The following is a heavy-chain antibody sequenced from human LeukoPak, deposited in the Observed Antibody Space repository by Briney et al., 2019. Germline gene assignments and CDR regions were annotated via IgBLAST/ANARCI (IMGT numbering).Heavy chain of an antibody. Sequence: ASVKVSCKASGYTFTSYAMHWVRQAPGQRLEWMGWINAGNGNTKYSQKFQGRVTITRDTSASTAYMELSSLRSEDTAVYYCARFYPSHRDAFDIWGQGTMVAVSS. D-gene: IGHD2/OR15-2a*01. CDR1: GYTFTSYA. V-gene: IGHV1-3*01. CDR2: INAGNGNT. J-gene: IGHJ3*02. CDR3: ARFYPSHRDAFDI.